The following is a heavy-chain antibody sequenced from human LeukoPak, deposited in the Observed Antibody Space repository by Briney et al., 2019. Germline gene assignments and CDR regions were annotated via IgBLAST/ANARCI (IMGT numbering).Heavy chain of an antibody. CDR2: INSDGSST. CDR1: GFTFSSYW. D-gene: IGHD2-15*01. Sequence: GGSLRLSCAASGFTFSSYWVHWVRQAPGKGLVWVSRINSDGSSTSYADSVKGRFTISRDNAKNTLYLQMNSLRAEDTAVYYCARAPRVVVVAANDWYFDLWGRGTLVTVSS. V-gene: IGHV3-74*01. J-gene: IGHJ2*01. CDR3: ARAPRVVVVAANDWYFDL.